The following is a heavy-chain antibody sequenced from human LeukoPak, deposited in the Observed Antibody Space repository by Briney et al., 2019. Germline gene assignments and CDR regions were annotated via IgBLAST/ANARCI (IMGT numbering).Heavy chain of an antibody. CDR1: GGSISSGSYF. D-gene: IGHD6-19*01. Sequence: PSQTLSLTCTVPGGSISSGSYFWSWIRQPAGKGLEWIGRIHTSGTTNYNPSLKSRVTISIDKSKNQFSLKLSSVTAADTAVYYCARGGGYDAFDIWGQGTMVTVSS. V-gene: IGHV4-61*02. J-gene: IGHJ3*02. CDR2: IHTSGTT. CDR3: ARGGGYDAFDI.